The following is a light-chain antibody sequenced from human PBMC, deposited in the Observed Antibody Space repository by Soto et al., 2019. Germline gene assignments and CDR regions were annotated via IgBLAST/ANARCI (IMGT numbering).Light chain of an antibody. J-gene: IGKJ3*01. CDR3: QQRSGWPPLFT. CDR2: DAS. V-gene: IGKV3-11*01. CDR1: QSVSSY. Sequence: EIVLTQSPATLSLSPGERATLSCRASQSVSSYLAWYQQRPGQPPRLLIYDASNRATGIPARFSGSGSGTDFTPTVSSLEPEDFAIYYCQQRSGWPPLFTFGPGTTVDI.